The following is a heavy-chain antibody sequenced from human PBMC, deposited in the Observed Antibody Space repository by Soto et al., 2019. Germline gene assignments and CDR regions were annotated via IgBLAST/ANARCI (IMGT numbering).Heavy chain of an antibody. J-gene: IGHJ5*02. CDR1: GGSISSGDYY. D-gene: IGHD3-22*01. Sequence: PSETLSLTCTVSGGSISSGDYYWSWIRQPPGKGLEWIGYIYYSGSTYYNPSLKSRVTISVDTSKNQFSLKLSSVTAADTAVYYCASYDSSGNDPPNWFDPWGQGTLVTVSS. CDR2: IYYSGST. CDR3: ASYDSSGNDPPNWFDP. V-gene: IGHV4-30-4*01.